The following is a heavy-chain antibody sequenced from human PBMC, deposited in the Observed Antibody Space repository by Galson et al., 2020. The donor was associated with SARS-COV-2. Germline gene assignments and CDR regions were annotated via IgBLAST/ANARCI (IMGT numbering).Heavy chain of an antibody. V-gene: IGHV1-46*03. D-gene: IGHD1-26*01. CDR2: INPSGGRT. CDR3: AREGSGSYWGVGDDYYYYGMDV. CDR1: GYTFTSYY. J-gene: IGHJ6*02. Sequence: ASVKVSCKASGYTFTSYYMHWVRQAPGQGLEWMGIINPSGGRTSYAQKFQGRVTMTRDTSTSTVYMELSSLRSEDTAVYYCAREGSGSYWGVGDDYYYYGMDVWGQGTTITVSS.